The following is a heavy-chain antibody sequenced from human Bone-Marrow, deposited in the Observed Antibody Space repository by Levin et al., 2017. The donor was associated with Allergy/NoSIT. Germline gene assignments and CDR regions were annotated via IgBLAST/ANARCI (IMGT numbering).Heavy chain of an antibody. CDR3: VRENYGDQNFDY. D-gene: IGHD4-17*01. CDR2: IWFDGSNK. V-gene: IGHV3-33*01. J-gene: IGHJ4*02. Sequence: SCAASGFTFSRHAMHWVRQAPGKGLEWVAAIWFDGSNKFYTDSVKGRFTISRDNSKNTLYVQMNTLRAEDTAVYYCVRENYGDQNFDYWGQGTLVTVSS. CDR1: GFTFSRHA.